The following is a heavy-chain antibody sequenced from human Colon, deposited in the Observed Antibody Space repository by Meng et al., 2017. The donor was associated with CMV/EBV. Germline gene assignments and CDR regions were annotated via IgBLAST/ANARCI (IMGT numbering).Heavy chain of an antibody. D-gene: IGHD6-19*01. J-gene: IGHJ4*02. Sequence: QVQLQESGPGLLKPPQTLSLTCTVSSGSITSGSYYWSWIRQPAGKGGKGLEWIGRIHTSGSTNYNPSLTSRVTISLDTSKNQFSLKLSSVTAADTAIYFCARGIVAGTGIWGQGTLVTVSS. CDR1: SGSITSGSYY. V-gene: IGHV4-61*02. CDR3: ARGIVAGTGI. CDR2: IHTSGST.